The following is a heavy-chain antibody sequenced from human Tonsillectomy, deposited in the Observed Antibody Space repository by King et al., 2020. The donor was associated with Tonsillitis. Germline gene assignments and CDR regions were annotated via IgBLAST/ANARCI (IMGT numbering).Heavy chain of an antibody. CDR3: ARAPPGNYYYYMDV. J-gene: IGHJ6*03. V-gene: IGHV3-74*01. CDR1: GFTFSTYW. Sequence: EVQLVESGGGLVQPGGSLRLSCAASGFTFSTYWMHWDRQAPGKGLVWVSRINGDGSSTSYADSVKGRFTISRDNAKNTLYLQMNSPRAEDTAVYYCARAPPGNYYYYMDVWGKGTTVTVSS. D-gene: IGHD1-26*01. CDR2: INGDGSST.